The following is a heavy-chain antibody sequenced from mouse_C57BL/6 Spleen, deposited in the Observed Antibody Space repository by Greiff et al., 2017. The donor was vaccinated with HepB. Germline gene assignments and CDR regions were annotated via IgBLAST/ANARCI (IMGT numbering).Heavy chain of an antibody. D-gene: IGHD1-2*01. CDR3: ARTARIKY. CDR2: ISYSGST. J-gene: IGHJ2*01. Sequence: EVKLLESGPGLVKPSQSLSLTCTVTGYSITSGYGWNWIRQPPGNKQEWRGYISYSGSTNYNPSLKSRISITRYTSKNQFFLQLNSVTTEDRATYYCARTARIKYWGQGTTLTVSS. V-gene: IGHV3-2*02. CDR1: GYSITSGYG.